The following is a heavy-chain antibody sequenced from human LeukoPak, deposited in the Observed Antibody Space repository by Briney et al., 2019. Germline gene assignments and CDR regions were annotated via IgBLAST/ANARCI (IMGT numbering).Heavy chain of an antibody. V-gene: IGHV3-48*02. Sequence: GGSLRLSCAASGFTLSSYSMNWARQAPGKGLEWVSYISSSGLTTNYADSVKGRFTIFRDNVKNLVYLQMNRLTDEDTAVYYCARDAISSGSWGQGTLVTVSS. J-gene: IGHJ4*02. D-gene: IGHD1-26*01. CDR3: ARDAISSGS. CDR2: ISSSGLTT. CDR1: GFTLSSYS.